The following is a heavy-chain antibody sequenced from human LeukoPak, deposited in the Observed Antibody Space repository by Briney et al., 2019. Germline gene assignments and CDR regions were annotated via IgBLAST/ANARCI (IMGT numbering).Heavy chain of an antibody. Sequence: PSETLSLTRAVYGGSFSGYYWSWVRQPPGKGLEWIGEINHSGSTNYNPSLKSRVTISVDTSKNQFSLKLSSVTAADTAVYYCARVPKLLNHNWFDPWGQGTLVTVSS. D-gene: IGHD1-14*01. CDR1: GGSFSGYY. J-gene: IGHJ5*02. CDR2: INHSGST. V-gene: IGHV4-34*01. CDR3: ARVPKLLNHNWFDP.